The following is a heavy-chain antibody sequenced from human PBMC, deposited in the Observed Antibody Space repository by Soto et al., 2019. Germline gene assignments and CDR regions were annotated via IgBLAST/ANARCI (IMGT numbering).Heavy chain of an antibody. CDR1: GYTFTTYD. CDR3: VALAR. D-gene: IGHD6-6*01. J-gene: IGHJ4*02. V-gene: IGHV1-8*01. Sequence: QVQLVQSGAEVREPGASVKVSCKASGYTFTTYDINWVRQATGQGLEWMGWMKPSSGDTGYGQKFQGRVALTRDTSTSTAYMELSGPKSEDTAVYYCVALARWGQGTLVTVSS. CDR2: MKPSSGDT.